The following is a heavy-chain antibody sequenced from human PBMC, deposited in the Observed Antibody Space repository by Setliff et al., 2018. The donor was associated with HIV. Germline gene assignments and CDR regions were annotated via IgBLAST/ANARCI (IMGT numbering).Heavy chain of an antibody. Sequence: PRGSLRLSCAASGFTFSNAWMSWVRQAPGKGLEWIGRIKSISDGATTDYAAPVEGRFAISRDDSNNTLYLQMNSLKTEDTAIYYCTTTLRTRNFWSGYSVLSDYWGQGTLVTVSS. CDR2: IKSISDGATT. CDR1: GFTFSNAW. CDR3: TTTLRTRNFWSGYSVLSDY. J-gene: IGHJ4*01. D-gene: IGHD3-3*01. V-gene: IGHV3-15*01.